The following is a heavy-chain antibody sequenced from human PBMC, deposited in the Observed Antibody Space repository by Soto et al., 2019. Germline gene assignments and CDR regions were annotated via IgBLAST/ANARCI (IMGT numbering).Heavy chain of an antibody. J-gene: IGHJ5*02. Sequence: GASVKVSCKASGGTFSSYTISWVRQAPGQGLEWMGRIIPILGIANYAQKFQGRVTITADKSTSTAYMELSSLRSEDTAVYYCASLFINANWFGPWGQGTLVTVSS. D-gene: IGHD3-10*01. CDR3: ASLFINANWFGP. V-gene: IGHV1-69*02. CDR1: GGTFSSYT. CDR2: IIPILGIA.